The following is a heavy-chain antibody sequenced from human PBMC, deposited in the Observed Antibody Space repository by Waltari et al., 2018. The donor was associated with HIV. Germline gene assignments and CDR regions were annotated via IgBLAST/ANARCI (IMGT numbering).Heavy chain of an antibody. Sequence: EVQLVESGGGWVQSGGSRSLACAATGFTFSSYSMNWVRQAPGKGLEWHSYIVSSTSTIYYADSVKGRFTISRDNAKTSPYLHMNSLTSEDTAVYYCAREPSRSSGKTMDVWGQVTTVTVSS. CDR3: AREPSRSSGKTMDV. J-gene: IGHJ6*02. D-gene: IGHD6-6*01. V-gene: IGHV3-48*04. CDR1: GFTFSSYS. CDR2: IVSSTSTI.